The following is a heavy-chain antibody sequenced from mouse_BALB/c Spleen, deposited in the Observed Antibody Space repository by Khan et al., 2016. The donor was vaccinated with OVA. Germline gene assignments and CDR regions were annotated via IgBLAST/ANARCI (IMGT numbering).Heavy chain of an antibody. CDR3: TRHGYVAWFTY. J-gene: IGHJ3*01. Sequence: EVQLQESGPELMKPGASVKISCKASGYSFTSYYIHWVMQSHGKSLEWIGYIDPFSGDTTYNQKFKGKATLTVDKSSSPAYIHLSNLTSEDSAVYYCTRHGYVAWFTYWGQGTLVTVSA. D-gene: IGHD2-2*01. V-gene: IGHV1S135*01. CDR1: GYSFTSYY. CDR2: IDPFSGDT.